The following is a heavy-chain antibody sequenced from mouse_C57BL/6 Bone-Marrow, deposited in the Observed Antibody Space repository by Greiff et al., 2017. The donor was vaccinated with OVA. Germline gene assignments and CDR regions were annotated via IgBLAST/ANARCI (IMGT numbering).Heavy chain of an antibody. Sequence: EVQLQQSGPGLAKPSQTLSLPCSVPGYSITSDYWNWIRKFPGNKLEYMGYISYSGSTHYNPSPTSRIPMTRDTSKTQYYLQWKSVTTEDTATYYGARWGSSSGTMRYFDVWGTGTTVTVSS. V-gene: IGHV3-8*01. CDR2: ISYSGST. D-gene: IGHD4-1*01. CDR3: ARWGSSSGTMRYFDV. CDR1: GYSITSDY. J-gene: IGHJ1*03.